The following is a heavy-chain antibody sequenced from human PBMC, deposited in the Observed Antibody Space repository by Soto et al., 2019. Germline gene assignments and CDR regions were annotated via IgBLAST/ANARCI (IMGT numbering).Heavy chain of an antibody. J-gene: IGHJ4*02. CDR2: ISSDGAST. CDR1: GFTFSSYV. V-gene: IGHV3-64*01. Sequence: EVQLVESGGGLVQPGGSLRLSCVGSGFTFSSYVMHWVRQAPGKGLEYVSHISSDGASTYYTNSVKGRFTISRDNSKNTLYLKMYRLRAEDMAVYDCAREQGGVWGQGTLVTVSS. CDR3: AREQGGV. D-gene: IGHD3-16*01.